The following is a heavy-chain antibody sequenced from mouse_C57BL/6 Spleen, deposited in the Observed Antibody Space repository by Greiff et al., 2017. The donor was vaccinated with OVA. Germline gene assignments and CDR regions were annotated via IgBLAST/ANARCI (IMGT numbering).Heavy chain of an antibody. Sequence: EVQLQQSGPELVKPGASVKISCKASGYTFTDYYMNWVKQSHGKSLEWIGDINPNNGGTSYNQKFKGKATFTVDKSSSTAYMELRSLTSEDSADYYCAREERFDYWGQGTTLTVSS. V-gene: IGHV1-26*01. CDR3: AREERFDY. CDR2: INPNNGGT. J-gene: IGHJ2*01. CDR1: GYTFTDYY.